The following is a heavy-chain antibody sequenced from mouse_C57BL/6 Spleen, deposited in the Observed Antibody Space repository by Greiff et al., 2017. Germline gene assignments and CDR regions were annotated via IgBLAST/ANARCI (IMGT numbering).Heavy chain of an antibody. CDR1: GYAFSSYW. D-gene: IGHD3-2*02. CDR3: AREVDSGYYFDY. Sequence: VQLQQSGAELVKPGASVKISCKASGYAFSSYWMNWVKQRPGKGLEWIGQIYPGDGDTNYNGKFKGKATLTADKSSSSAYMQISSLTSEDSAVYFCAREVDSGYYFDYWGQGTTLTVSS. CDR2: IYPGDGDT. V-gene: IGHV1-80*01. J-gene: IGHJ2*01.